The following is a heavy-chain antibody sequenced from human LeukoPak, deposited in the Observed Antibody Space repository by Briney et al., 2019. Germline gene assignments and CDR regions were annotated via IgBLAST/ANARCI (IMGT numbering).Heavy chain of an antibody. CDR1: GYSFTSYW. D-gene: IGHD4-17*01. V-gene: IGHV5-51*01. CDR3: ARQTSDYDLDY. J-gene: IGHJ4*02. Sequence: GASLQISCKGSGYSFTSYWIGWVRQLPGKGLEWMGIIYPGDSDTRYSPSFQGQVTISADKSISTAYLQWSSLKASDTAMYYCARQTSDYDLDYWGQGTLVTVSS. CDR2: IYPGDSDT.